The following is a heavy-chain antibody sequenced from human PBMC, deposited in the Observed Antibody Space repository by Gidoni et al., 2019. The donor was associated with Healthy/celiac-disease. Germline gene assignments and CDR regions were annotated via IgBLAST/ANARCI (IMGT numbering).Heavy chain of an antibody. CDR1: GFTFSSHW. D-gene: IGHD3-22*01. CDR3: ARGTVYYDSSGYSDY. Sequence: EVQLVESGGGLVQPGGSLRLSCAASGFTFSSHWMSWVRQAPGKGLEWVANIKQDGSEKYYVDSVKGRFTISRDNAKNSLYLQMNSLRAEDTAVYYCARGTVYYDSSGYSDYWGQGTLVTVSS. V-gene: IGHV3-7*03. J-gene: IGHJ4*02. CDR2: IKQDGSEK.